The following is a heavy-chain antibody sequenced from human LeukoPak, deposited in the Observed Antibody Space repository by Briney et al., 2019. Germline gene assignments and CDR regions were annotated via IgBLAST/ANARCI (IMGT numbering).Heavy chain of an antibody. CDR3: ARGCSDDFWSGYSSYFDH. D-gene: IGHD3-3*01. V-gene: IGHV1-69*05. J-gene: IGHJ4*02. CDR2: IIPILRTP. CDR1: GDTFSNCG. Sequence: ASVKVSCKASGDTFSNCGIIWLRQAPGQGLEWMGGIIPILRTPNYAKKFQGRVTITTDESTSTAYMELSSLRSEDTAIYYCARGCSDDFWSGYSSYFDHWGQGTPVTVSS.